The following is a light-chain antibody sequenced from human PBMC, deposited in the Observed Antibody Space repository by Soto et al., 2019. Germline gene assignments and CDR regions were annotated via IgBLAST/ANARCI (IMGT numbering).Light chain of an antibody. V-gene: IGKV1-5*03. Sequence: DIQMTQSPSTLSASVGDRVTITCRASQSISSWLAWYQQKPGKAPKLLIYKASSLESGVPSRFSGSGSGTEFTLTISSLQPDDFATCYWQQYNSYPWTFGQGTKVEIK. J-gene: IGKJ1*01. CDR1: QSISSW. CDR3: QQYNSYPWT. CDR2: KAS.